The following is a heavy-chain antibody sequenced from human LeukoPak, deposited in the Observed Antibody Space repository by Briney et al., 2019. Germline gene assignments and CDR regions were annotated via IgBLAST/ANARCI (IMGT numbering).Heavy chain of an antibody. CDR1: GYTFTSYG. J-gene: IGHJ5*02. D-gene: IGHD6-6*01. V-gene: IGHV1-18*01. CDR3: ARGRSSSSVNWFDP. CDR2: ISAYNGNT. Sequence: EASVKVSRKASGYTFTSYGTSWVRQSRGQGLEGMGWISAYNGNTNYAQKLQGRVTMPTDTSTSTAYMELRSLRSDDTAVYYCARGRSSSSVNWFDPWGQGTLVTVSS.